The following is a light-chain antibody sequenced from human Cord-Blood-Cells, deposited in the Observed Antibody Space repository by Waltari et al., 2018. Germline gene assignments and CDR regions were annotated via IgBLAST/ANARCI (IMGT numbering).Light chain of an antibody. J-gene: IGKJ2*01. V-gene: IGKV1-39*01. CDR3: QQSYSTLYT. CDR2: AAP. Sequence: DIQMTQSPYSLSASVGEKVTLTCRESQSISRYLNWYQQKPGEAPKLLIYAAPSLQIGVPSRFSGSGSGTDFTLTISSLQPEDFATYYCQQSYSTLYTFGQWTKLEIK. CDR1: QSISRY.